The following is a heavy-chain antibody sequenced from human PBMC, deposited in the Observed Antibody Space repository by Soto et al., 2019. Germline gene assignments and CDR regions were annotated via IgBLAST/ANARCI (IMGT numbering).Heavy chain of an antibody. V-gene: IGHV4-61*01. J-gene: IGHJ6*02. CDR2: IYYSGST. Sequence: SETLSLTCTVSGGSVSSGSYYWSWIRQPPGKGLEWIGYIYYSGSTNYNPSLKSLVTISVDTSKNQFSLKLSSVTAADTAVYYCARVPVITFGGVIVRDYYYYGMDVWGQGTTVTVSS. CDR1: GGSVSSGSYY. D-gene: IGHD3-16*02. CDR3: ARVPVITFGGVIVRDYYYYGMDV.